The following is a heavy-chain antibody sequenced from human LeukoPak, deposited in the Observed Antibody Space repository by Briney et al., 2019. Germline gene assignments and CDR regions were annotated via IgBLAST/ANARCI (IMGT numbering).Heavy chain of an antibody. CDR2: IKHDGSEK. CDR1: GLTFSGQW. J-gene: IGHJ4*02. V-gene: IGHV3-7*01. D-gene: IGHD3-16*01. CDR3: AYTNNLKY. Sequence: GGSLRLSCVASGLTFSGQWMNWVRQAPGQGLEWVANIKHDGSEKYYVDPVQGRFTISREDGKNSLSLQMNSVRAEDTAVYYCAYTNNLKYWGQGTLVVVSS.